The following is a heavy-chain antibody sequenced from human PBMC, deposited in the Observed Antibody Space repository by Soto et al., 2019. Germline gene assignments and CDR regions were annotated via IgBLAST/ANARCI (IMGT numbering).Heavy chain of an antibody. Sequence: PSETLSLTCIISGGSISTYYWSWIRQPPGKGPEWIGYIYHSGSTNYNPSLKGRVTISVDTSKNEFSLKVNSVTAADTAVYYCARETHVADATGWFSAFAIWGPGKMVTVSS. CDR3: ARETHVADATGWFSAFAI. CDR2: IYHSGST. D-gene: IGHD6-19*01. V-gene: IGHV4-59*01. CDR1: GGSISTYY. J-gene: IGHJ3*02.